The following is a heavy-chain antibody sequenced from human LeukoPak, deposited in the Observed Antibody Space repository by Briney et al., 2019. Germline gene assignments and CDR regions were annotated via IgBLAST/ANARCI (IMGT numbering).Heavy chain of an antibody. CDR2: ISYDGSNK. CDR1: GFTFSNYA. CDR3: ARDISMVRLNWFGP. J-gene: IGHJ5*02. Sequence: GGSLRLSCAASGFTFSNYAIHWVRQAPGKGLEWVAVISYDGSNKYYADSVKGRFTIYRDNSKNTLYLQMNSLRAEDTAVYYCARDISMVRLNWFGPWGQGTLVTVAS. V-gene: IGHV3-30*04. D-gene: IGHD3-10*01.